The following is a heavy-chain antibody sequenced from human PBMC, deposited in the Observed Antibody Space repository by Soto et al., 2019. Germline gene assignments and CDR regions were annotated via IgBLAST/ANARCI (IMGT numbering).Heavy chain of an antibody. CDR1: GGSISSTSSY. V-gene: IGHV4-39*07. CDR2: IYYLGNT. Sequence: SETLSLTCTVSGGSISSTSSYWSWIRQPPGKGLEWVGSIYYLGNTYYNPSLGSRVTISVDTSKNQFSLKLSSVTAADTAVYYCARDVVVVPADHYYYYYYGMDVWGQGTTVTVSS. CDR3: ARDVVVVPADHYYYYYYGMDV. J-gene: IGHJ6*02. D-gene: IGHD2-2*01.